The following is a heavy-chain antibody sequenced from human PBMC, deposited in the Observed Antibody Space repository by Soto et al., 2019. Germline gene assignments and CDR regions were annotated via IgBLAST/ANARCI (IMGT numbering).Heavy chain of an antibody. CDR2: ISHDGSNN. CDR1: GFTFSRYV. CDR3: AKDPSYSGGYQDAVLCF. D-gene: IGHD2-15*01. J-gene: IGHJ4*02. Sequence: PGGSLRLSCAASGFTFSRYVMHWVRQASGKWLAGVAVISHDGSNNYYAVSVKGRFTISRDNSWNTLYLQMNCLRAEDRAVYFCAKDPSYSGGYQDAVLCFWGQGSLVTVSS. V-gene: IGHV3-30*18.